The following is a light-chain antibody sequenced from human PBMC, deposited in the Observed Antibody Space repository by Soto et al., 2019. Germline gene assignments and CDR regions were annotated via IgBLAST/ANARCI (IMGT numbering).Light chain of an antibody. V-gene: IGKV3-15*01. Sequence: EIVMTQSPATLSVSPGERSTLSCRASQSVSSNLAWYPQKPGQSPRLLIYGASTRETGIPARFSGSGSGPECTLTISSLQPDDFATYYCQHYNSDPWTFGQGTKVDIK. CDR3: QHYNSDPWT. J-gene: IGKJ1*01. CDR1: QSVSSN. CDR2: GAS.